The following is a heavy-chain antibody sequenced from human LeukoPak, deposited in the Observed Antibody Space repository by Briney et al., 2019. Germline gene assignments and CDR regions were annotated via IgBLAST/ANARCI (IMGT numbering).Heavy chain of an antibody. CDR2: ISGSSSYI. CDR3: ARDMSEYYDSSGYRVY. CDR1: GFIFSSYN. J-gene: IGHJ4*02. V-gene: IGHV3-21*01. D-gene: IGHD3-22*01. Sequence: GGSLRLSCAASGFIFSSYNMNWVRQAPGKGLEWVSSISGSSSYIYYADSVKGRFTISRDNAKKSLYLQMNSLRAEDTAVYYCARDMSEYYDSSGYRVYWGQGTLVTVSS.